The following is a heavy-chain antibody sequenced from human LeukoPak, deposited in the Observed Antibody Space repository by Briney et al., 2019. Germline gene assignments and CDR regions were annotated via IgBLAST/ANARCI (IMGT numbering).Heavy chain of an antibody. CDR2: IRYDGSNK. D-gene: IGHD6-19*01. CDR3: ATDLSSGWSFDY. Sequence: GGSLRLSCAASGFTFSSYGMHWVRQAPGKGLEWVAFIRYDGSNKYYADSVKGRFTISRDNSKNTLYLQMNSLRAEDTAVYYCATDLSSGWSFDYWGQGTLVTVSS. J-gene: IGHJ4*02. V-gene: IGHV3-30*02. CDR1: GFTFSSYG.